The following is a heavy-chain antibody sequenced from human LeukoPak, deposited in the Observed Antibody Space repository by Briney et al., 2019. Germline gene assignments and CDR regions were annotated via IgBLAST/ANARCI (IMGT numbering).Heavy chain of an antibody. CDR3: ARGSNSGSYPFDY. CDR1: GGSISSSSYY. CDR2: IYYSGST. D-gene: IGHD1-26*01. J-gene: IGHJ4*02. Sequence: SETLSLTCTVSGGSISSSSYYWGWIRQPPGKGLEWIGSIYYSGSTYYNPSLKSRVTISVDRSKNQFSLKLSSVTAADTAVYYCARGSNSGSYPFDYWGQGTLVTVSS. V-gene: IGHV4-39*07.